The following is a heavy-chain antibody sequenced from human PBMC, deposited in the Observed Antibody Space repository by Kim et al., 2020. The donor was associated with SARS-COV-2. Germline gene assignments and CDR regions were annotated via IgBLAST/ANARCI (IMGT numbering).Heavy chain of an antibody. CDR2: SDT. Sequence: SDTHYGDSVKGRFTISRDNAKNSLYLQRNSQRAEDTAVYYCAKGGWYFDLWGRGALVIVSS. V-gene: IGHV3-7*01. J-gene: IGHJ2*01. CDR3: AKGGWYFDL.